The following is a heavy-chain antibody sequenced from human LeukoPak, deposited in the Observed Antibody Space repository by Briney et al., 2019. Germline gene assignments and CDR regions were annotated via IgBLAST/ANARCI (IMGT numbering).Heavy chain of an antibody. J-gene: IGHJ4*02. CDR3: AGLLLSGAYFDY. V-gene: IGHV1-2*06. Sequence: GASVKVSCNASGYTFTDYYMHWVRQAPGQGLEWMGRIKPNSGDTNYAQKFQGRVTMTRDTSISTAYMELSWLRSDDTAVYYCAGLLLSGAYFDYWGQGTLVTVSS. D-gene: IGHD1-26*01. CDR2: IKPNSGDT. CDR1: GYTFTDYY.